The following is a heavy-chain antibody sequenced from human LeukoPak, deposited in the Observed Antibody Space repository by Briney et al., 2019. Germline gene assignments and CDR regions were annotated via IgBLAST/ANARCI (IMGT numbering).Heavy chain of an antibody. Sequence: GSLRLSCAASGFTVSSDYMSWVRQPPGKGLEWIGEINHSGSTNYIPSLKSRVTISVDKSKNQFSLKLSSVTAADTAVYYCARHGDYYGSGSRYWGQGTLVTVSS. CDR2: INHSGST. CDR1: GFTVSSDY. D-gene: IGHD3-10*01. V-gene: IGHV4-34*01. CDR3: ARHGDYYGSGSRY. J-gene: IGHJ4*02.